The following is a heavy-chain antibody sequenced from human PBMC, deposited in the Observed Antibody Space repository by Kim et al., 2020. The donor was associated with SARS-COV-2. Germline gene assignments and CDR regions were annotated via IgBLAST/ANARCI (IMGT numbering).Heavy chain of an antibody. CDR3: ARDHREWLQYTANWYFEL. D-gene: IGHD3-3*01. J-gene: IGHJ2*01. Sequence: SETLSLTCTVSGGSISSYYWSWIRQPPGKGLEWIGYIYYSGSTNYNPSLKSRVTISVDTSKNQFSLKLSSVTAADTAVYYCARDHREWLQYTANWYFELWGRGPLVSVSS. V-gene: IGHV4-59*01. CDR1: GGSISSYY. CDR2: IYYSGST.